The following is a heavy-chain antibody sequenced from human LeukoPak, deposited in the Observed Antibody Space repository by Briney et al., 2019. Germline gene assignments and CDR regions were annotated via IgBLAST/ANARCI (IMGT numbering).Heavy chain of an antibody. D-gene: IGHD3-9*01. CDR3: ARENANYDILTGYSYYFDY. Sequence: GGSLRLSCAASGFTFSSYSMNWVRQAPGKGLEWVSSISSSSYIYYADSVKGRFTISRDNAKNSLYLQMNSLRAEDTAVYYCARENANYDILTGYSYYFDYWGQGTLVTVSS. CDR2: ISSSSYI. J-gene: IGHJ4*02. V-gene: IGHV3-21*01. CDR1: GFTFSSYS.